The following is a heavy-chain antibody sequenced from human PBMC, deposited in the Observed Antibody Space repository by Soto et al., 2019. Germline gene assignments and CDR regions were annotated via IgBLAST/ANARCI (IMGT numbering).Heavy chain of an antibody. CDR2: IYYTGSS. CDR3: ARHSYGPDDFYYGLDV. Sequence: SETLSLTCTVSGDSIRSTNYYWGWIRQPPGKGLEWIGTIYYTGSSYYNPSLKSRDTISVDTSKNQFSLKLTSVTAADTAIYYCARHSYGPDDFYYGLDVWGQGTTVTVPS. CDR1: GDSIRSTNYY. J-gene: IGHJ6*02. V-gene: IGHV4-39*01. D-gene: IGHD5-18*01.